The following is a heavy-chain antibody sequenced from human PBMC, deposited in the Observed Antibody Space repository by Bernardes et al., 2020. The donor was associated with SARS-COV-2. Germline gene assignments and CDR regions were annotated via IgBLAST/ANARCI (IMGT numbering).Heavy chain of an antibody. V-gene: IGHV4-59*01. D-gene: IGHD3-3*01. J-gene: IGHJ5*02. CDR2: IYYSGST. CDR1: GGSISSYY. Sequence: SETMSLTCTVSGGSISSYYWSWIRQPPGKGLEWIGYIYYSGSTNYNPSLKSRVTISVDTSKNQFSLKLSSVTAADTAVYYCARDFSAWGQGTLVTVSS. CDR3: ARDFSA.